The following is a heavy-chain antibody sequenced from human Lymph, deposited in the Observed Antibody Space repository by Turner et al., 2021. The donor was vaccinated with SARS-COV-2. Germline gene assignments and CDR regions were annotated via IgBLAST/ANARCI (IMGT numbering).Heavy chain of an antibody. D-gene: IGHD2-21*02. CDR1: GGSRNNNY. CDR3: ARQTVNNWVDP. J-gene: IGHJ5*02. V-gene: IGHV4-59*01. Sequence: QVQLQESGPRLVKPLETLSLPCTVSGGSRNNNYWSWIRQPPGKRLEWIGFIFYRGSTNYNPSLKSRVTISVDTSENQFSLKLTSVTAADTAIYYCARQTVNNWVDPWGQGTLVTVSS. CDR2: IFYRGST.